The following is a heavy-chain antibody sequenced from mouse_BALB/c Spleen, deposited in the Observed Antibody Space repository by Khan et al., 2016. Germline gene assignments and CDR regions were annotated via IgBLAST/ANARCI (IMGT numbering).Heavy chain of an antibody. V-gene: IGHV1-5*01. CDR3: TRGENYSGSRRYFDV. J-gene: IGHJ1*01. CDR1: GYSFTSYW. CDR2: IYPGNSDT. D-gene: IGHD1-1*01. Sequence: VQLQQSGTVLARPGASVKMSCKASGYSFTSYWIHWVKQRPGQGLEWIGAIYPGNSDTSNNQKFKGKAKLTAVTPARTAYMVISSLTNEYSAVYYCTRGENYSGSRRYFDVWGAGTTVTVSS.